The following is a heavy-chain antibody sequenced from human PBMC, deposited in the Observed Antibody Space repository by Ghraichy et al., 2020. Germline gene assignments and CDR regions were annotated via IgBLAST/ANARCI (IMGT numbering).Heavy chain of an antibody. CDR1: GGTFSSYA. Sequence: SVKVSCKASGGTFSSYAISWVRQAPGQGLEWMGRIIPILGIANYAQKFQGRVTITADKSTSTAYMELSSLRSEDTAVYYCAGDGGGRAYYFDYWGQGTLVTVSS. D-gene: IGHD4-23*01. J-gene: IGHJ4*02. V-gene: IGHV1-69*04. CDR3: AGDGGGRAYYFDY. CDR2: IIPILGIA.